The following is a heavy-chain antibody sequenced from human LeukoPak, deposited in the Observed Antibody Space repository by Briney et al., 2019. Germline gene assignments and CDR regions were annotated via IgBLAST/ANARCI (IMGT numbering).Heavy chain of an antibody. CDR1: GGSISSGDYY. D-gene: IGHD3-22*01. V-gene: IGHV4-30-4*01. CDR2: MYYSGST. J-gene: IGHJ5*02. CDR3: ARPYHYDSRIGP. Sequence: SETLSLTCTVSGGSISSGDYYWSWIRQPPGKGLEWIAYMYYSGSTYYNPSLKSRVTMSADTSKNQLSLKLSSVTAADTAVYYCARPYHYDSRIGPWGQGILVTVSS.